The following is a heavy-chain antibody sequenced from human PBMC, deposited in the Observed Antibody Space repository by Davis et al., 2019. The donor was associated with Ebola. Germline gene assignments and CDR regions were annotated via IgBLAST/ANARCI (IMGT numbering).Heavy chain of an antibody. CDR1: GFAFSTYW. Sequence: GESLKISCAASGFAFSTYWMHWVRQGTGTGLIWVGRIKSGGSETSYADSVEGRFNISRDNSKNTLSLLMNSVRGEDSAVYYCAKDKGFWVPPDWFGPWGQGVQVTVSS. CDR3: AKDKGFWVPPDWFGP. D-gene: IGHD3-16*01. CDR2: IKSGGSET. V-gene: IGHV3-74*03. J-gene: IGHJ5*02.